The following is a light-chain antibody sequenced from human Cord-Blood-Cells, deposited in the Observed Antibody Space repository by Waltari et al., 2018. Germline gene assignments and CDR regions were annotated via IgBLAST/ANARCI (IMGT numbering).Light chain of an antibody. V-gene: IGLV2-23*01. J-gene: IGLJ3*02. CDR2: EGS. CDR3: CSYAGSSSWV. CDR1: SRDVEGYYL. Sequence: QSALTQPASVSGSPGQSITISSTGTSRDVEGYYLHPWYQQHPGQAPKLMIYEGSKRPSGVSNRFSGSKSGNTASLTISGLQAEDEADYYCCSYAGSSSWVFGGGTKLTVL.